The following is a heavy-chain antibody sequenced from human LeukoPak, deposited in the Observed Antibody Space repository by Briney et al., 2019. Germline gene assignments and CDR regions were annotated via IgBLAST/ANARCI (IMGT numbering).Heavy chain of an antibody. V-gene: IGHV3-7*01. J-gene: IGHJ6*02. CDR2: IKQDGSEK. CDR1: GFTFSSYW. D-gene: IGHD3-10*01. Sequence: GGSLRLSCAASGFTFSSYWMSWVRQAPGKGLEWVANIKQDGSEKYYVDSVKGRFTISRDNAKNSLYLQMNSLRAEDTAVYYCARFRYGSGSLYYYYGMDVWGQGTTVTVSS. CDR3: ARFRYGSGSLYYYYGMDV.